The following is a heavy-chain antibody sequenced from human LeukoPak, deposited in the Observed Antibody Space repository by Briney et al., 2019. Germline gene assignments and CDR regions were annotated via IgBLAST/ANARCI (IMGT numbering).Heavy chain of an antibody. CDR2: ISYDGSNK. CDR3: ATSPAAAGSILDY. D-gene: IGHD6-13*01. Sequence: GGSLRLSCAASGFTFSSYAMHWVRQAPGKGLEGVAVISYDGSNKYYADSVKGRFTISRDNSKNTLYLQMNSLRAEDTAVYYCATSPAAAGSILDYWGQGTLVTVSS. J-gene: IGHJ4*02. V-gene: IGHV3-30-3*01. CDR1: GFTFSSYA.